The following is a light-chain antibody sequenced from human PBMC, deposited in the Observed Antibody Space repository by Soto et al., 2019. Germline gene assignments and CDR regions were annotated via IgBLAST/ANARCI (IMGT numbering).Light chain of an antibody. CDR2: SDS. J-gene: IGLJ3*02. CDR1: NIGSKS. V-gene: IGLV3-21*04. Sequence: SYELTQPPSVSVPPGRTARITCGGINIGSKSVHWYLQRPGQAPTVVIYSDSDRASGIPERFSGSNSGNTATLTIIGVEAGDEANYFCQVWDTNSGRVFGGGTKLTVL. CDR3: QVWDTNSGRV.